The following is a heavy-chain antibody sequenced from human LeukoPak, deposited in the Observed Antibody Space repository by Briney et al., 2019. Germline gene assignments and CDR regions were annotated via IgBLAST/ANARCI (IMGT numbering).Heavy chain of an antibody. CDR3: ARGPHSSSWYADAFDI. V-gene: IGHV4-61*02. Sequence: PSETLSLTCTVSGGSISSGSCYWSWIRQPAGKGLEWIGRIYTSGSTNYNPSLKSRVTISVDTSKNQFSLKLSSVTAADTAVYYCARGPHSSSWYADAFDIWGQGTMVAVSS. CDR2: IYTSGST. D-gene: IGHD6-13*01. CDR1: GGSISSGSCY. J-gene: IGHJ3*02.